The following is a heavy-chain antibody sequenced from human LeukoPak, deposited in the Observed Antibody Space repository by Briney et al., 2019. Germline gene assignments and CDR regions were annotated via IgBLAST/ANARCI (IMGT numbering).Heavy chain of an antibody. CDR2: VGTDADT. CDR3: AKSGYNRFDY. V-gene: IGHV3-23*01. J-gene: IGHJ4*02. D-gene: IGHD5-24*01. Sequence: GGSLRLSCLASGFTFSIYAMDCVRQAPGQGLKWVSAVGTDADTYYADSVRGRFTISRDNSKNTLYLQMNSLRAEDTAVYYCAKSGYNRFDYWGQGTLVTVSS. CDR1: GFTFSIYA.